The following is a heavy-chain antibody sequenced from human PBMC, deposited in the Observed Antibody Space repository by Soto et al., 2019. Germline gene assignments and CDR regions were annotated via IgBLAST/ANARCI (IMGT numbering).Heavy chain of an antibody. D-gene: IGHD3-10*01. CDR2: ISAYKTNI. Sequence: ASVKVSCKASGYTFPNYGITWVRQAPGQGLEWMGWISAYKTNIKYAQKFQGRVTLTTDTSTSTAYMELRSLRSDDTAIYYCARDLDGSGAYYTDFWGQGTLVTVSS. J-gene: IGHJ4*02. CDR1: GYTFPNYG. V-gene: IGHV1-18*01. CDR3: ARDLDGSGAYYTDF.